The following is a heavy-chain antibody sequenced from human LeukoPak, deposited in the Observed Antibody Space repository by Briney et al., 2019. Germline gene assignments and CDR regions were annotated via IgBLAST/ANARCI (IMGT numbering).Heavy chain of an antibody. D-gene: IGHD3-3*01. Sequence: ASVKVSCKASGYTFTSYDINWVRQTTGQGLEWMGWMNPNSGNTGYAQKFQGRVTMTRNTSISTAYMELSSLGSEDTAVYYCAREKYDFWSGYEHDAFDIWGQGTMVTVSS. V-gene: IGHV1-8*01. CDR2: MNPNSGNT. CDR1: GYTFTSYD. J-gene: IGHJ3*02. CDR3: AREKYDFWSGYEHDAFDI.